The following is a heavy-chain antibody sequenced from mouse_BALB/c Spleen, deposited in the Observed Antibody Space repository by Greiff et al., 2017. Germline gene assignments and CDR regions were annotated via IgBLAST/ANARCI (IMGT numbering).Heavy chain of an antibody. CDR2: ILPGSGST. D-gene: IGHD2-1*01. CDR1: GYTFSSYW. CDR3: AIYYGNYAWFAY. V-gene: IGHV1-9*01. J-gene: IGHJ3*01. Sequence: VQLVESGAELMKPGASVKISCKATGYTFSSYWIEWVKQRPGHGLEWIGEILPGSGSTNYNEKFKGKATFTADTSSNTAYMQLSSLTSEDSAVYYCAIYYGNYAWFAYWGQGTLVTVSA.